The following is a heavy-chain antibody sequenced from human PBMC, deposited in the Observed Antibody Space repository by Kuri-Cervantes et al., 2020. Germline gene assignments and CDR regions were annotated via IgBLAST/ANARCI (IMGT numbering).Heavy chain of an antibody. D-gene: IGHD3-9*01. CDR1: GGTFSSYA. CDR2: INPSGGST. Sequence: ASVKVSCKASGGTFSSYAISWVRQAPGQGLEWMGIINPSGGSTSYAQKFQGRVTMTRDTSTSTVYMELSSLRSEDTAVYYCATVKAYYDILTGYYSENYYFDYWGQGTLVTVSS. V-gene: IGHV1-46*01. CDR3: ATVKAYYDILTGYYSENYYFDY. J-gene: IGHJ4*02.